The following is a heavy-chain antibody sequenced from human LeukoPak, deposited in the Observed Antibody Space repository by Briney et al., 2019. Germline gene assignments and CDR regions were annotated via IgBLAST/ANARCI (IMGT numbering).Heavy chain of an antibody. J-gene: IGHJ4*02. CDR1: EFTFSTYW. CDR2: IRPEGTTT. V-gene: IGHV3-74*03. Sequence: PGGSLRLSCAASEFTFSTYWMHWVRQAPGKGLVWVARIRPEGTTTAHADSVKGRFTISRDNAKNTLFLQMNSLSAEDTAVYYCARDLDWILFDYWGQGTLVTVSS. D-gene: IGHD3-9*01. CDR3: ARDLDWILFDY.